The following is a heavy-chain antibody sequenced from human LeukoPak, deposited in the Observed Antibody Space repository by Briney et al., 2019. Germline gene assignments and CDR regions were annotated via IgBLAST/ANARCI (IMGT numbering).Heavy chain of an antibody. J-gene: IGHJ4*02. Sequence: GGSLRLSCAASGFTFSSYWMSWVRQAPGKGLEWVANIKQDGSEKYYVDSVKGRFTISRDNAKNSLYLQMNSLRAEDTAVYYCASGWELRGRGYYFDYWGQGTLVTVSS. CDR3: ASGWELRGRGYYFDY. CDR2: IKQDGSEK. D-gene: IGHD1-26*01. V-gene: IGHV3-7*01. CDR1: GFTFSSYW.